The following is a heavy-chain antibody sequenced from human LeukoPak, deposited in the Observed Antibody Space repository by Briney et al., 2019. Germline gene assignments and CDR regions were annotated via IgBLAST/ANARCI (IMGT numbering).Heavy chain of an antibody. Sequence: PSETLSLTCVVYGGSLSGYYWSWIRQPPGKGLEWIGEINHSGSTNYNPSLKSRVTISVDTSKNQFSLKLNSVTAAHTAVYYCARVPYCSGGSCNYYYYYGMDVWGQGTTVTVSS. CDR1: GGSLSGYY. CDR2: INHSGST. D-gene: IGHD2-15*01. V-gene: IGHV4-34*01. J-gene: IGHJ6*02. CDR3: ARVPYCSGGSCNYYYYYGMDV.